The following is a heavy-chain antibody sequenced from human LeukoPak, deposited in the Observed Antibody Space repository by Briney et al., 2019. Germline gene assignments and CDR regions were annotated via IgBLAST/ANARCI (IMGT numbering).Heavy chain of an antibody. CDR3: ARGSTVRYYYDSSGYYRGAVDY. D-gene: IGHD3-22*01. Sequence: ASVKVSCKASGYTFTGYYMHWVRQAPGQGLEWMGWINPNSGGTNYAQKFQGRVTMTRDTSISTAYMELSRLRSDDTAVYYCARGSTVRYYYDSSGYYRGAVDYWGQGTLVTVSS. CDR2: INPNSGGT. V-gene: IGHV1-2*02. J-gene: IGHJ4*02. CDR1: GYTFTGYY.